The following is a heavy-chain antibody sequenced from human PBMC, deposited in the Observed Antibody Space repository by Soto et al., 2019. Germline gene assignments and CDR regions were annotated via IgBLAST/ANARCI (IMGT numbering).Heavy chain of an antibody. CDR2: MNPDTGHA. D-gene: IGHD3-10*01. V-gene: IGHV1-8*01. CDR1: GYIFTSFV. CDR3: VRGIPANGEPSNWFDP. J-gene: IGHJ5*02. Sequence: ASVKVSCKASGYIFTSFVLNWVRQATGQGPEWMGWMNPDTGHAGYAQKFQGRVTMTSNTSISTAYMILSSLRSEDTAVYYCVRGIPANGEPSNWFDPWGQGTLVTSPQ.